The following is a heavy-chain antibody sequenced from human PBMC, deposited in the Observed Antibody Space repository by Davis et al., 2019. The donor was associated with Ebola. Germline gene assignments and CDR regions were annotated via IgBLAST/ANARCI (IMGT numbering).Heavy chain of an antibody. D-gene: IGHD6-19*01. J-gene: IGHJ4*02. CDR2: IGPYNANT. Sequence: SVKVSCKASGYTFTSHGITWVRQTPGQGLEWMGWIGPYNANTKYPEKFQGRVTMTTDTSTSTVYMELRSLTSDDTAEYYCARGRNGGWDFDYWGQGTRVTVSS. V-gene: IGHV1-18*04. CDR3: ARGRNGGWDFDY. CDR1: GYTFTSHG.